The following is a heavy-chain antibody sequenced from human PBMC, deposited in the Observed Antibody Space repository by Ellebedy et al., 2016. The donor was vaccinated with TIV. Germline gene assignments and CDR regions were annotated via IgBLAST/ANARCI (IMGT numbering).Heavy chain of an antibody. D-gene: IGHD2-2*01. J-gene: IGHJ6*02. CDR2: INPKSGDT. CDR1: GYTFRGFY. CDR3: ATYCGSPACYRTRWGMDV. V-gene: IGHV1-2*02. Sequence: ASVKVSCKASGYTFRGFYIHWVRQAPGQGLQWMGWINPKSGDTLYAQEFQGRVTMTRDTSSSTAYMELSRLRSDDTAIYYCATYCGSPACYRTRWGMDVWGQGTTVTASS.